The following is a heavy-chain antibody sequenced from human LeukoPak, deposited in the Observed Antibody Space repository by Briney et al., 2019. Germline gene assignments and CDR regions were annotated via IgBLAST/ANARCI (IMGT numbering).Heavy chain of an antibody. CDR2: IRSKANSYAT. CDR3: TRPRGSTPGADY. CDR1: GFTFSGSA. Sequence: PGGSLRLSCAASGFTFSGSAMHWVRQASGKGLKWVGRIRSKANSYATAYAASVKGRFTISRDDSKNKAYLQMNSLKTEDTAVYYCTRPRGSTPGADYWGQGTLVTVSS. D-gene: IGHD2-15*01. V-gene: IGHV3-73*01. J-gene: IGHJ4*02.